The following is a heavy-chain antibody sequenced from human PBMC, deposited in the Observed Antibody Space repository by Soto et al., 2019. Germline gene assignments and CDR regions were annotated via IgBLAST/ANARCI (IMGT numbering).Heavy chain of an antibody. CDR2: ISGSGGTI. V-gene: IGHV3-23*01. CDR1: GFTFSSYA. Sequence: GGSLRLSCTTSGFTFSSYAMDWVRQAPGKGLEWVSAISGSGGTIYYADSVKGRFTISRDNSKNTLYLQMNSLRAEDTAVYYCAKESDGISIVGAFDIWGQGTMVTV. CDR3: AKESDGISIVGAFDI. J-gene: IGHJ3*02. D-gene: IGHD1-26*01.